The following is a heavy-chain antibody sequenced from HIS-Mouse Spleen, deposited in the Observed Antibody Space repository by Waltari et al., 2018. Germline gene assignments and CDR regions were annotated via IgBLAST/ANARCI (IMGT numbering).Heavy chain of an antibody. CDR3: ARLAAAGTY. CDR2: IYYSGST. D-gene: IGHD6-13*01. J-gene: IGHJ4*02. Sequence: QLQLQESGPGLVKPSATLSLTCTVSGCSIRSSSYYWGWIRQPPGKGLEWIGSIYYSGSTYYNPSLKSRVTISVDTSKNQFSLKLSSVTAADTAVYYCARLAAAGTYWGQGTLVTVSS. CDR1: GCSIRSSSYY. V-gene: IGHV4-39*07.